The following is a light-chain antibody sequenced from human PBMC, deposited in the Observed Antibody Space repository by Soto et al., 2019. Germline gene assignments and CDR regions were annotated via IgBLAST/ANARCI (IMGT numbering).Light chain of an antibody. V-gene: IGKV3-15*01. Sequence: EIVMTQSLGALSLSPGERATLSCRASPSVSGSNLAWYQQKPGQAPRLLIYGASTRATGIPARFSGSGSGTEFTLTISSLQSEDFAVYYCQQYNNWPPITFGQGTRLEIK. CDR1: PSVSGSN. CDR2: GAS. CDR3: QQYNNWPPIT. J-gene: IGKJ5*01.